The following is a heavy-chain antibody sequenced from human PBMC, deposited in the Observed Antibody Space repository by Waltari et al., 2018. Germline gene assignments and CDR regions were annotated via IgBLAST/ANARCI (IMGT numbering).Heavy chain of an antibody. Sequence: QAPGKGLEWVSYISSSGSTIYYADSVKGRFTISRDNAKNSLYLQMNSLRAEDTAVYYCARDRVVVTIPYAFDIWGQGTMVTVSS. V-gene: IGHV3-48*03. J-gene: IGHJ3*02. CDR2: ISSSGSTI. D-gene: IGHD3-22*01. CDR3: ARDRVVVTIPYAFDI.